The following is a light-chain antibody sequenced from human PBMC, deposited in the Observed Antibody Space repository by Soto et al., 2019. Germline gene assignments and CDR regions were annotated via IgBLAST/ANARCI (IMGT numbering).Light chain of an antibody. CDR2: SNN. CDR3: AAWDDSLNALV. Sequence: QSVLTQPPSASGTPGQRVTISCSGSSSNIGSNTVSWYQQVPGTAPKLLIYSNNQRPSGVPDRFSGPKSGTSASLATSGLQSEDEADYYCAAWDDSLNALVFGTGTKLTVL. J-gene: IGLJ1*01. CDR1: SSNIGSNT. V-gene: IGLV1-44*01.